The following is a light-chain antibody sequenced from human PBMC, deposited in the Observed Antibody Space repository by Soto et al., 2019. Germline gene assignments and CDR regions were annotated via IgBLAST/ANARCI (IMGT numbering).Light chain of an antibody. V-gene: IGKV3-15*01. CDR2: DAS. J-gene: IGKJ4*01. Sequence: EIVMTQSPATLSVSPGERVTLSCRASQSVGTNFAWYQQKPGQAPRLLIYDASARATGIPARFSGSRSGTGFTLTISSLQSEDFAVYYCQQYNNWPLTFGGGTKVESK. CDR3: QQYNNWPLT. CDR1: QSVGTN.